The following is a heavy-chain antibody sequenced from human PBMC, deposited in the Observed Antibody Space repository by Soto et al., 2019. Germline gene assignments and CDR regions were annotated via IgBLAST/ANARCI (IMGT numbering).Heavy chain of an antibody. D-gene: IGHD1-20*01. Sequence: EVQLLESGGGLIQPGGSLRLSCAASGFTFSSYAMTWVRQAPGKGLEWVSVISGSGGNTYYADSVKGRFTISRDNSKSTLYLQMNTLRAEDTAVYYCAKGDNGNIRGWFDPWGQGTLVTVSS. CDR3: AKGDNGNIRGWFDP. CDR2: ISGSGGNT. J-gene: IGHJ5*02. V-gene: IGHV3-23*01. CDR1: GFTFSSYA.